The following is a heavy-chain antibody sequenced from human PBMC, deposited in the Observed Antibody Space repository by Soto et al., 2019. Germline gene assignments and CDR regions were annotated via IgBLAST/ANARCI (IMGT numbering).Heavy chain of an antibody. V-gene: IGHV3-30*18. D-gene: IGHD3-22*01. CDR3: ANGDSSGFEYFQS. Sequence: QVQLVEYGGGVVQPGMTLRLSCTASGFTFSSHGMHWVRQAPGKGLEWVAVVSFDGTNKNYADSVRGRFTISRDNSKNTLYLQMSSLRAEDTAVYYCANGDSSGFEYFQSWGQGTLVTVSS. J-gene: IGHJ1*01. CDR2: VSFDGTNK. CDR1: GFTFSSHG.